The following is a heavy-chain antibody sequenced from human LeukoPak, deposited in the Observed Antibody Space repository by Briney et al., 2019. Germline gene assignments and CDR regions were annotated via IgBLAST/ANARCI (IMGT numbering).Heavy chain of an antibody. Sequence: SETLSLTCAVSGGSISSSNWWSGVRQPPGKGLEWIGEIYHSGSTNYNPSLKSRVTISVDKSKNQFSLKLSSVTAADTAVYYCASGILDGYNYSDYWGQGTLVTVSS. CDR1: GGSISSSNW. CDR2: IYHSGST. V-gene: IGHV4-4*02. CDR3: ASGILDGYNYSDY. J-gene: IGHJ4*02. D-gene: IGHD5-24*01.